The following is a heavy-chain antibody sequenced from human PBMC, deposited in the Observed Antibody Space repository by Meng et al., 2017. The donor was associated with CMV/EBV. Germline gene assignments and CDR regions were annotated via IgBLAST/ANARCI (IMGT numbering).Heavy chain of an antibody. D-gene: IGHD3-3*01. CDR1: GYTFPSYD. CDR3: ARGKRYYDFWSGYYNDYGMDV. CDR2: MNPNSGNT. J-gene: IGHJ6*02. V-gene: IGHV1-8*03. Sequence: ASVTVSCQASGYTFPSYDINWVRQATGQGLEWMGLMNPNSGNTGYAQKFQGRVTITSNTSISTAYMELSSLRSEDTAGYYCARGKRYYDFWSGYYNDYGMDVWGQGTTVTVSS.